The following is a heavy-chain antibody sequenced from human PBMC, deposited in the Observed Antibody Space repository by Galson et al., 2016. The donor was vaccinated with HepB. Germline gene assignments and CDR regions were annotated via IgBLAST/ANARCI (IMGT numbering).Heavy chain of an antibody. CDR2: IYHGGST. D-gene: IGHD1-26*01. V-gene: IGHV4-59*08. CDR3: ARQKYSYGAFDY. Sequence: ETLSLTCTVSGGSISGYYWSWFRQSPGKGLEWIAYIYHGGSTRYNPSLRSRVTISTDASKNDFSLKLSSVTAADTAVYFCARQKYSYGAFDYWGPGTLVTVSS. J-gene: IGHJ4*02. CDR1: GGSISGYY.